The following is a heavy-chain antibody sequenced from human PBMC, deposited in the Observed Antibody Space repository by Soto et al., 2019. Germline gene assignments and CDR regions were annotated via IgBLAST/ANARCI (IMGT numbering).Heavy chain of an antibody. Sequence: PGGSLRLSCAASGFIFNNYWMHWVRQVPWKGLMWVSRIQSDGSSIDYADSVKGRFTISRDNAKNTVYLQMNSLRVEDTAVYYCARDLGSSWYPEYFQHWGQGTLVTVSS. CDR2: IQSDGSSI. CDR3: ARDLGSSWYPEYFQH. D-gene: IGHD6-13*01. CDR1: GFIFNNYW. J-gene: IGHJ1*01. V-gene: IGHV3-74*01.